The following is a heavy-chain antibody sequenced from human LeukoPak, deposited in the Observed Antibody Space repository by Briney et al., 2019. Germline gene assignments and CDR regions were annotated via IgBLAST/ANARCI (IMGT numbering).Heavy chain of an antibody. CDR2: ISYDGSNK. V-gene: IGHV3-30*04. Sequence: GRSLRLSCAASGFTFSSYAMHWVRQAPGKGLKWVAVISYDGSNKYYADSVKGRFTISRDNSKNTLYLQMNSLRAEDTAVYYCARHGYYDSRAMDVWGKGTTVTVSS. CDR3: ARHGYYDSRAMDV. D-gene: IGHD3-22*01. CDR1: GFTFSSYA. J-gene: IGHJ6*04.